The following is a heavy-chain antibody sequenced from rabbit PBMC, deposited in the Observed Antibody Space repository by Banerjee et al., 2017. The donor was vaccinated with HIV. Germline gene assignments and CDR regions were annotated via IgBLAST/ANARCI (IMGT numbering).Heavy chain of an antibody. D-gene: IGHD6-1*01. CDR2: IYAGSSGST. CDR3: ARGGYASYGDATAMDL. J-gene: IGHJ3*01. CDR1: GFSFSSYYY. Sequence: QEQLEESGGDLVKPEGSLTLTCTASGFSFSSYYYVCWVRQAPGKGLEWIACIYAGSSGSTDYASWAKGRFTISKTSSTTVALQMTSLTAADTATYFCARGGYASYGDATAMDLWGPGTLVTVS. V-gene: IGHV1S45*01.